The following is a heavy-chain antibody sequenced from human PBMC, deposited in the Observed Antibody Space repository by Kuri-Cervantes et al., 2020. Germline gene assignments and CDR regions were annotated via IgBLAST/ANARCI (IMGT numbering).Heavy chain of an antibody. CDR2: IYYSGST. V-gene: IGHV4-31*03. D-gene: IGHD6-13*01. CDR1: GGSISSGGYY. Sequence: SETLSLTCTVSGGSISSGGYYWSWIRQHPGKGLEWIGYIYYSGSTYYNPSLKSRVTISVDTSKNQFSLKLSSVTAADTAVYYCARDKSLSVGGIAAAGFDPWGQGTLVTVSS. CDR3: ARDKSLSVGGIAAAGFDP. J-gene: IGHJ5*02.